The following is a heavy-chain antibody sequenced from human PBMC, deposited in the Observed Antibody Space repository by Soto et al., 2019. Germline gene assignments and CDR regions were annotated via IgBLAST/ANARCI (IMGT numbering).Heavy chain of an antibody. J-gene: IGHJ4*02. D-gene: IGHD6-19*01. CDR2: ITSYGDTT. Sequence: XECLRLSFAASGFTFSTYAMSWVRQAPGKGLEWVSGITSYGDTTYYADSVKGRFSISRDNSKNTLYLQMNGLRVEDTAVYYCANSNTTVAGTNYYFDYWGQGTLVTVSS. V-gene: IGHV3-23*01. CDR1: GFTFSTYA. CDR3: ANSNTTVAGTNYYFDY.